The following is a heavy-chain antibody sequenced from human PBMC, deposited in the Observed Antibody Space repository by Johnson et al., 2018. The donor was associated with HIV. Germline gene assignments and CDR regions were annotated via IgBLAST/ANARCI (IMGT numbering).Heavy chain of an antibody. V-gene: IGHV3-33*06. D-gene: IGHD3-3*01. Sequence: VQLVESGGGVVQPGRSLRLSCEASGFTFSSYAVHWVRQAPGEGLEWVSGIHWNGGSNKYYADSVKGRFTVSRDNSKNTLYLQMNGLRAEDTAMYYCAKERFMFLENPVDGFDVWGEGTMVTLSS. CDR3: AKERFMFLENPVDGFDV. CDR2: IHWNGGSNK. J-gene: IGHJ3*01. CDR1: GFTFSSYA.